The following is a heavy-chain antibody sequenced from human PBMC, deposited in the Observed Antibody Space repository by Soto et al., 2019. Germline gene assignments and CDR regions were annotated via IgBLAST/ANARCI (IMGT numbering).Heavy chain of an antibody. V-gene: IGHV4-4*02. J-gene: IGHJ4*02. CDR2: VYDSGST. CDR1: GGSISTRNW. D-gene: IGHD1-1*01. CDR3: ATTSTSGTRFDY. Sequence: QVQLQESGPGLVKPSGTLSLTCAVSGGSISTRNWWRWVRQPPGKGLERIGEVYDSGSTNYNPSFKSRVAMSVDKSQNKFSLKLNSVPAADTALYYCATTSTSGTRFDYWGQGSLVTVSS.